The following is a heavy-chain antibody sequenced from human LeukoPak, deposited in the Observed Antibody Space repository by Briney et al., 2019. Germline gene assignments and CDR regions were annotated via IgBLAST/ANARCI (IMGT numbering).Heavy chain of an antibody. CDR1: GFTFSSYA. D-gene: IGHD3-3*01. V-gene: IGHV3-30-3*01. Sequence: GRSLRLSCAASGFTFSSYAMHWVRQAPGKGLEWVAVISYDGSNKYYADSVKGRFTISRDNSKNTLYLQMNSLRSEDTAVYYCARVGRRFTIFGVVKGDYWGQGTLVTVSS. J-gene: IGHJ4*02. CDR3: ARVGRRFTIFGVVKGDY. CDR2: ISYDGSNK.